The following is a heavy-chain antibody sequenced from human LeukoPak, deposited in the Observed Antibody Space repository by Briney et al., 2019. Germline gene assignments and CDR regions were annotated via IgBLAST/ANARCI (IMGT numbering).Heavy chain of an antibody. V-gene: IGHV3-23*01. Sequence: GGSLRLSCAASGFTFISYAMSCVRHAPGKGREWVSTISARGGGTYYADSVKGRFTISRDNSKNTLYLQMHSLRAEDTAVYYCAKDSRHLSSTRGGLRETRGGFSDYWGQGTLVTVSS. J-gene: IGHJ4*02. D-gene: IGHD6-13*01. CDR3: AKDSRHLSSTRGGLRETRGGFSDY. CDR1: GFTFISYA. CDR2: ISARGGGT.